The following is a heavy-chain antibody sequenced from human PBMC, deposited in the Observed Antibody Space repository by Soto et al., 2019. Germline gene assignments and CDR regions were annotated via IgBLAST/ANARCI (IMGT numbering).Heavy chain of an antibody. J-gene: IGHJ4*02. D-gene: IGHD3-3*01. CDR3: AKLVGSGYTYFFEF. Sequence: SETLSLTCTVSGDSLGSYFWSWIRQPPGKGLEWIGYIYNIGSTNYSPSLKSRVTISVDTSKNQFSLKLSSVTAADTAVYYCAKLVGSGYTYFFEFLGQGTVVTVSS. V-gene: IGHV4-59*01. CDR2: IYNIGST. CDR1: GDSLGSYF.